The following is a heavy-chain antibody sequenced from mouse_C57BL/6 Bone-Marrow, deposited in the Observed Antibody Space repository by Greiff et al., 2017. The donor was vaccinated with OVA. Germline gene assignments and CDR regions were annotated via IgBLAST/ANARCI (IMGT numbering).Heavy chain of an antibody. CDR3: ARNPYYDYDVYYFDY. CDR2: IYPGSGST. Sequence: QVHVKQPGAELVKPGASVKMSCTASGYTFTSYWITWVKQRPGQGLEWIGDIYPGSGSTNYNEKFKSKATLTVNTSSSTAYMQLSSLTSEDSAVYYCARNPYYDYDVYYFDYRGQGTALTVSS. D-gene: IGHD2-4*01. CDR1: GYTFTSYW. J-gene: IGHJ2*01. V-gene: IGHV1-55*01.